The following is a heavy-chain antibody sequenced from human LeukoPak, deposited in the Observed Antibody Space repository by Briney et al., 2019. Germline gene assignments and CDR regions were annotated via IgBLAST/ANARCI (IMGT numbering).Heavy chain of an antibody. V-gene: IGHV4-4*02. Sequence: PGGSLRLSCAASGFTFSSSWMTWVRQAPAKGLEWIGYIYHSGSTYYNPSLKSRVTISVDRSKSQFSLKLSSVTAADTAVYYCARDGLTSSSWYPFIWGQGTLVTVSS. CDR1: GFTFSSSW. D-gene: IGHD6-13*01. CDR3: ARDGLTSSSWYPFI. J-gene: IGHJ4*02. CDR2: IYHSGST.